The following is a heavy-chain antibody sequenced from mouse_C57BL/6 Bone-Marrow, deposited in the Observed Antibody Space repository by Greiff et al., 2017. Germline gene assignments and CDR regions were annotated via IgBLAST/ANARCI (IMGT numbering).Heavy chain of an antibody. CDR1: GYTFTSYW. CDR2: IYPGSGST. D-gene: IGHD1-1*01. Sequence: QVQLQQPGAELVKPGASVKMSCKASGYTFTSYWITWVKQRPGQGLEWIGDIYPGSGSTNYNEKFKSKATLTVDTSSSTADMQLSSLTSEDSAVYYCARERIYYYGSVAYWGQGTLVTVSA. V-gene: IGHV1-55*01. J-gene: IGHJ3*01. CDR3: ARERIYYYGSVAY.